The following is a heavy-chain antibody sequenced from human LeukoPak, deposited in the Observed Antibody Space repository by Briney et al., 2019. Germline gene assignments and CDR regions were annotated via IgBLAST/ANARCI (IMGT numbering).Heavy chain of an antibody. V-gene: IGHV3-7*05. CDR2: IKQDGSEK. Sequence: GGSLRLSCAASGFTFSNYEMSWVRQAPGKGLEWVANIKQDGSEKYYVDSVKGRFTISRDNAKNSLYLQMNSLRAEDTAVYYCARDDPMYSGSSSFGYWGQGTLVTVSS. J-gene: IGHJ4*02. D-gene: IGHD1-26*01. CDR1: GFTFSNYE. CDR3: ARDDPMYSGSSSFGY.